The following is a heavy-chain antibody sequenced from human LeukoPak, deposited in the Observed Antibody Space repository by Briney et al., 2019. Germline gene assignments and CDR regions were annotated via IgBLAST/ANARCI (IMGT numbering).Heavy chain of an antibody. Sequence: ASVKVSCKASGYTFTGYYMHWVRQAPGQGLEWMGWINPNSGGTNYAQKFQGRVTMTRDTSISTAYMELSRLRSDDTAVYYCARDGFRYSSSSPSLDYWGQGTLVTVSS. D-gene: IGHD6-6*01. CDR1: GYTFTGYY. CDR2: INPNSGGT. V-gene: IGHV1-2*02. J-gene: IGHJ4*02. CDR3: ARDGFRYSSSSPSLDY.